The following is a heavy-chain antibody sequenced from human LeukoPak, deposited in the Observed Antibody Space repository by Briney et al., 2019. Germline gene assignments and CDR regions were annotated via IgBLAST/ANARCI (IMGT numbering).Heavy chain of an antibody. V-gene: IGHV3-11*01. D-gene: IGHD6-13*01. CDR1: GFIFSDYY. CDR2: ISSSGSTI. Sequence: GGSLRLSCATSGFIFSDYYMSWIRQAPGKGLECVSYISSSGSTIYYADSVKGRFTISRENSKNMRYLQMNSLRAEDTAVYYCVKGRISEDGLDFWGQGTLVTVSS. J-gene: IGHJ4*02. CDR3: VKGRISEDGLDF.